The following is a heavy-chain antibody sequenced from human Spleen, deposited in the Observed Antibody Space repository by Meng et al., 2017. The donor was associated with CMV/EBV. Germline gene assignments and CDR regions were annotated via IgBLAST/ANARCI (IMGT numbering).Heavy chain of an antibody. Sequence: GESLKISCAASGFTFSNFGMHWVRQAPGKGLEWVSIISGSGGNTYSADSVKGRLTISRDNSRNTLFLQMNSLRAEDTAVYYCARAPIAAAGMMGNAFDIWGQGTMVTVSS. D-gene: IGHD6-13*01. CDR2: ISGSGGNT. J-gene: IGHJ3*02. CDR3: ARAPIAAAGMMGNAFDI. CDR1: GFTFSNFG. V-gene: IGHV3-23*01.